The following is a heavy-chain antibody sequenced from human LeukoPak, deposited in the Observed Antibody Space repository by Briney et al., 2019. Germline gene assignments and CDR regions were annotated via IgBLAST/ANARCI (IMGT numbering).Heavy chain of an antibody. V-gene: IGHV4-4*02. CDR3: ARLITMVRGLEDWFDP. J-gene: IGHJ5*02. Sequence: SGTLSLTCAVSGGSISSSNWWSWVRQPPGKGLEWLGEIYHSGSTNYNPSLNSRVTISVDKSKNQFSLKLSSVTAADTAVYYCARLITMVRGLEDWFDPWGQGSLVTVSS. D-gene: IGHD3-10*01. CDR2: IYHSGST. CDR1: GGSISSSNW.